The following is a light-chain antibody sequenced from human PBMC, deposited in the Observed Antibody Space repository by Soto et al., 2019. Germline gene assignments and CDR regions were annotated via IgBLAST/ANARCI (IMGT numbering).Light chain of an antibody. CDR2: DAS. CDR1: QSVSSY. Sequence: EIVLTQSPATLSLSPGERATLSCRASQSVSSYLAWYQQKPGQAPRLLIYDASNRATGIPARVSGSGSGTDFTLTISSLEPEDFGVYYCQQRSKWPPFTFGPGTKVDIK. J-gene: IGKJ3*01. CDR3: QQRSKWPPFT. V-gene: IGKV3-11*01.